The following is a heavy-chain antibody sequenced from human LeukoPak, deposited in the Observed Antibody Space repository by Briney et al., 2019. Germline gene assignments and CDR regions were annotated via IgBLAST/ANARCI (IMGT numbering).Heavy chain of an antibody. V-gene: IGHV3-23*01. CDR1: GFTFSSYA. J-gene: IGHJ4*02. CDR2: ISGSGGST. CDR3: AKSAAGCSSTSCFHYFDY. Sequence: GGSLRLSCAASGFTFSSYAMSWVRQAPGKGLEWVSAISGSGGSTYYADSVKGRFTISRDNSKNTLYLQMNSLRAEDTAVYYCAKSAAGCSSTSCFHYFDYWGQGTLVTVSS. D-gene: IGHD2-2*01.